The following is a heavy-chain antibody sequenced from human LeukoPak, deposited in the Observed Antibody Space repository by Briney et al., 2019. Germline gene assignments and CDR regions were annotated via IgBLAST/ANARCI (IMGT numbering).Heavy chain of an antibody. V-gene: IGHV3-53*01. Sequence: GRSLRLSCAASGFTVSSNYKSWVRQAPGKGLEWYSVIYSGGSTYYADSVKGRFTISRDNAKNSLYLQMNSLRAEDTAVYYCARDRPLPTAGFDYWGQGTLVTVSS. CDR2: IYSGGST. J-gene: IGHJ4*02. CDR3: ARDRPLPTAGFDY. CDR1: GFTVSSNY. D-gene: IGHD1-26*01.